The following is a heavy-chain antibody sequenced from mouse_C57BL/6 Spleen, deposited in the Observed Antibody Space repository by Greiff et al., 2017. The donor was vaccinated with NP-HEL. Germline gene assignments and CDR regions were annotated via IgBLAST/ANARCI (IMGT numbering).Heavy chain of an antibody. Sequence: EVNVVESGGGLVQPGGSLSLSCAASGFTFTDYYMSWVRQPPGKALEWLGFIRNKANGYTTEYSASVKGRFTISRDNSQSILYLQMNALRAEDSATYYCASGGNYLDYWGQGTTLTVSS. V-gene: IGHV7-3*01. CDR2: IRNKANGYTT. CDR3: ASGGNYLDY. J-gene: IGHJ2*01. CDR1: GFTFTDYY.